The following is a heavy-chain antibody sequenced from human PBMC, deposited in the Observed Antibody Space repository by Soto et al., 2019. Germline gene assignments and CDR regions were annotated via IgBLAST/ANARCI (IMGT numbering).Heavy chain of an antibody. CDR2: IYYSGST. Sequence: SETLSLTCTVSGGSISSGDYYWSWIRQPPGKGLERIGYIYYSGSTYYNPSLKSRVTISVDTSKNLFSLKLSSVTAADAAVYYCARDPPYYDFWSGFTDPDDYWGQGTLVTVSS. CDR3: ARDPPYYDFWSGFTDPDDY. CDR1: GGSISSGDYY. J-gene: IGHJ4*02. V-gene: IGHV4-30-4*01. D-gene: IGHD3-3*01.